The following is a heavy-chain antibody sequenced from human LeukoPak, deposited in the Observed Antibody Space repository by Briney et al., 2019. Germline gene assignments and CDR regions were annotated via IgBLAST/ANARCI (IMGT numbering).Heavy chain of an antibody. CDR3: AGHHPRNTVDF. V-gene: IGHV4-59*08. Sequence: SETLSLTCTVSGGSISSYYWSWIRQPPGKGLEWIGYIYHSGSTNYNPSLKSRVTISLDTSKNQLSLKLSSVTAADTAVYYCAGHHPRNTVDFWGQGTLVTVSS. CDR2: IYHSGST. J-gene: IGHJ4*02. CDR1: GGSISSYY. D-gene: IGHD2-8*02.